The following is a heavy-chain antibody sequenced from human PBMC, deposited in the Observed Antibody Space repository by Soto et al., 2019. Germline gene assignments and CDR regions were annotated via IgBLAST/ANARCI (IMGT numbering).Heavy chain of an antibody. V-gene: IGHV1-69*01. J-gene: IGHJ4*02. D-gene: IGHD4-17*01. Sequence: VQLVQSGAEVKKPGSSVMVSCKASGGSFRSYAISWVRLAPGQGLEWMGGIIPIFGTANYAQTFQGRVTSNADEATSTHFMGLSSRNTADTAVYYCASAPDGDYAAFDYWGQGTLVTVSS. CDR3: ASAPDGDYAAFDY. CDR1: GGSFRSYA. CDR2: IIPIFGTA.